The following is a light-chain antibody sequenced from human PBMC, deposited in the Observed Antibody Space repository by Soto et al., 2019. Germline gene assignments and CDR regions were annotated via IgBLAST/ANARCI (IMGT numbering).Light chain of an antibody. CDR1: SSDVGGYNH. Sequence: QSVLTQPASVSGSPGQSITISCTGTSSDVGGYNHVSWYQLHPGKAPHLIIYEVTSRPSGVSYRFSGSKSGNSASLTISGLQADDEADYYCSSFADSNNFPYVFGTGTKLTVL. CDR2: EVT. J-gene: IGLJ1*01. V-gene: IGLV2-14*01. CDR3: SSFADSNNFPYV.